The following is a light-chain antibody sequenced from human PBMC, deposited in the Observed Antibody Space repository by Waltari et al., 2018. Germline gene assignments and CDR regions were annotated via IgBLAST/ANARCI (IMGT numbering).Light chain of an antibody. J-gene: IGKJ4*01. CDR1: QAIGND. CDR3: LQDHTYPLT. CDR2: GAS. Sequence: AIHMTQSPSSLSASLGDRVPITCRASQAIGNDLGWYQQKPGKAPKILISGASTLQTGVPSRFSGTGSDTDFTLTISGLQPEDFATYYCLQDHTYPLTFGGGTKVEIK. V-gene: IGKV1-6*01.